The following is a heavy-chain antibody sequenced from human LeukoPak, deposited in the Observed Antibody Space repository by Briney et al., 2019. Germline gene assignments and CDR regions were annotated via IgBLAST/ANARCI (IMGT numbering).Heavy chain of an antibody. V-gene: IGHV4-34*01. J-gene: IGHJ1*01. D-gene: IGHD2-15*01. CDR2: NNHSGST. CDR1: GGSFSGYY. Sequence: PSETLSLTCAVYGGSFSGYYWSWIRQHPGKGLEWIGENNHSGSTNYNPSLKSRVTISVDTSKNQFSLKLSSVTAADTAVYYCARAILGYCSGGSCYSFPHWGQGTLVTVSS. CDR3: ARAILGYCSGGSCYSFPH.